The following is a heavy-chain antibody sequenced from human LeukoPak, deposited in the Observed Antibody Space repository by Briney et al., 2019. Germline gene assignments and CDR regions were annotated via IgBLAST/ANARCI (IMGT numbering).Heavy chain of an antibody. J-gene: IGHJ4*02. D-gene: IGHD6-19*01. CDR2: INPNSGGT. Sequence: ASVEVSCKASGYTFTGYYMHWVRQAPGQGLEWMGWINPNSGGTNYAQKFQGRVTMTRDTSISTAYMELSRLRSDDTAVYCCARFIAVAGKFDYWGQGTLVTVSS. V-gene: IGHV1-2*02. CDR1: GYTFTGYY. CDR3: ARFIAVAGKFDY.